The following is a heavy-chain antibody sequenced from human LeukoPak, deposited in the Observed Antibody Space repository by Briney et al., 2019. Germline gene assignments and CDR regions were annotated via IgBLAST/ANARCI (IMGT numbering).Heavy chain of an antibody. V-gene: IGHV3-9*01. CDR2: ISWNSGSI. J-gene: IGHJ4*02. CDR1: GFTFDDYA. D-gene: IGHD3-10*01. CDR3: AKDSADTMVRGVSVDY. Sequence: PGRSLRLSCAASGFTFDDYAMHWVRQAPGKGLEWVSGISWNSGSIGYVDSVKGRFTISRDNAKNSLYLQMNSLRAEDTALYYCAKDSADTMVRGVSVDYWGQGTLVTVSS.